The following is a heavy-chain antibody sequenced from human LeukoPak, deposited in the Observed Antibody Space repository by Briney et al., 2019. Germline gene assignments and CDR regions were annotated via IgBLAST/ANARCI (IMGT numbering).Heavy chain of an antibody. Sequence: SETLSLTCTVSGGSISSYYWGWIRQPPGKGLEWIGYIYYSGSTNYNPSLKSRVTISVDTSKNQFSLKLSSVTAADTAVYYCARQGYYGSGSYYGWFDPWGQGTLVTVSS. D-gene: IGHD3-10*01. J-gene: IGHJ5*02. V-gene: IGHV4-59*08. CDR1: GGSISSYY. CDR3: ARQGYYGSGSYYGWFDP. CDR2: IYYSGST.